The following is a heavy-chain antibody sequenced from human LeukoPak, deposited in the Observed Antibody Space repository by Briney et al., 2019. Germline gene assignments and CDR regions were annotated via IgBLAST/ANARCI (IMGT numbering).Heavy chain of an antibody. D-gene: IGHD6-13*01. CDR2: IKQDGSEK. V-gene: IGHV3-7*04. Sequence: GGSLRLSCAASGFTFSSYWMSWVRQAPGKGLEWVANIKQDGSEKYYVDSVKGRFTISRDNAKNSLYLRMNSLRAEDTAVYYCARGTIAAAGYYYFDYWGQGTQVTVSS. CDR1: GFTFSSYW. J-gene: IGHJ4*02. CDR3: ARGTIAAAGYYYFDY.